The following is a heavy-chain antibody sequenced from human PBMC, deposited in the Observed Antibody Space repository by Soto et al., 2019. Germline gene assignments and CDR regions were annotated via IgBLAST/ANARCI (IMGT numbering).Heavy chain of an antibody. CDR3: ARDGTTGTYYYYGMDV. D-gene: IGHD1-1*01. Sequence: GGSLRLSYAASGFTFSSYGMHWVRQAPGKGLEWVAVIWYDGSNKYYADSVKGRFTISRDNSKNTLYLQMNSLRAEDTAVYYCARDGTTGTYYYYGMDVWGQGTTVTVSS. J-gene: IGHJ6*02. CDR2: IWYDGSNK. CDR1: GFTFSSYG. V-gene: IGHV3-33*01.